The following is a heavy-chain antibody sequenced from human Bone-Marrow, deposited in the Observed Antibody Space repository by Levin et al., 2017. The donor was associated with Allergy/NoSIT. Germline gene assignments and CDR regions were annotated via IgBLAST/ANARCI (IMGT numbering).Heavy chain of an antibody. CDR3: ARDSSSGWANWFDP. Sequence: SETLSLTCAVSGGSISSGGYSWSWIRQPPGKGLEWIGHIYHSGSTYYNPSLKSRVTISVDRSKNQFSLKLNSVTAADTAVYYCARDSSSGWANWFDPWGQGTLVTVSS. J-gene: IGHJ5*02. V-gene: IGHV4-30-2*01. CDR1: GGSISSGGYS. CDR2: IYHSGST. D-gene: IGHD6-19*01.